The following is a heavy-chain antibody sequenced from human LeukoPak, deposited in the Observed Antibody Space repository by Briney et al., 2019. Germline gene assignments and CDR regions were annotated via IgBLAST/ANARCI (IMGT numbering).Heavy chain of an antibody. V-gene: IGHV1-18*01. D-gene: IGHD4-17*01. J-gene: IGHJ4*02. Sequence: VASVKVSCKASGYSFTSYGISWVRQAPGQALEWMGWISAYNGNTNYAQKLQGRVTMTTDTSTSTAYMELRSLRSDDTAVYYCARYMDTVTTDYWGQGTLVTVSS. CDR2: ISAYNGNT. CDR1: GYSFTSYG. CDR3: ARYMDTVTTDY.